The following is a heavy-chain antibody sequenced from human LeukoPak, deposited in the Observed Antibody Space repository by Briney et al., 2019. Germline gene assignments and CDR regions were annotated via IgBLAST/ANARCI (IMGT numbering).Heavy chain of an antibody. D-gene: IGHD2-2*01. CDR2: ISGSGGSP. J-gene: IGHJ4*02. CDR3: AKQGITGGYCSSTSCYPGY. V-gene: IGHV3-23*01. Sequence: PGGSLRLSCAASGFTFSNYAMSWVRQAPGKGLEWVSAISGSGGSPYYADSVKGRFTISRDNSKNTLYLQMNSLRAEDTAVYYCAKQGITGGYCSSTSCYPGYWGRGTLVTVSS. CDR1: GFTFSNYA.